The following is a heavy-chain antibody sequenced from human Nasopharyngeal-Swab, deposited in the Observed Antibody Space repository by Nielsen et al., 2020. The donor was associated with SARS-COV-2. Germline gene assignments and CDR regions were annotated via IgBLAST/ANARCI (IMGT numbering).Heavy chain of an antibody. CDR3: ARDGMTTVNAYYYAMDV. D-gene: IGHD4-17*01. CDR1: GFTFSSYS. J-gene: IGHJ6*02. Sequence: GGSLRLSCAASGFTFSSYSMNWVRQAPAKGLEWLSYISSSGSTIYYADSVKGRFTISRDNAKNSLYLQMNSLRDEGTAVYYCARDGMTTVNAYYYAMDVWGQGTTVTVSS. CDR2: ISSSGSTI. V-gene: IGHV3-48*02.